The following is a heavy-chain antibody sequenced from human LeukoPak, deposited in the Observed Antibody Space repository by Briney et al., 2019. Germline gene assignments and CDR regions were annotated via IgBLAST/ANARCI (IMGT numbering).Heavy chain of an antibody. D-gene: IGHD2-2*01. J-gene: IGHJ6*02. V-gene: IGHV4-30-4*01. CDR3: ARDGLSPVVPNCSSTSCYDYYYGMDV. CDR2: IYYSRST. Sequence: SETLSLTCTVSGGSLSSGDYYWSWVRQPPGKGLEWIGYIYYSRSTYYNPSLKSRVTISVDTSKNQFSLKLSSVTAADTAVYYCARDGLSPVVPNCSSTSCYDYYYGMDVWGQGTTVTVSS. CDR1: GGSLSSGDYY.